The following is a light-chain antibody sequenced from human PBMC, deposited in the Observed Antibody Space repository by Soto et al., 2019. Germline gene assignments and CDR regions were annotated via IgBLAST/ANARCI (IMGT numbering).Light chain of an antibody. Sequence: EIALTQSPATLSFAPCRTGTLSCRASQSIISYLAWYQQKPGQAPRLPVYDASNRATGIPARFSGSGSGTDFTLTIGSLQSEDFAVYYCQQRSDWPLTFGGGTKVDIK. CDR3: QQRSDWPLT. CDR2: DAS. J-gene: IGKJ4*01. V-gene: IGKV3-11*01. CDR1: QSIISY.